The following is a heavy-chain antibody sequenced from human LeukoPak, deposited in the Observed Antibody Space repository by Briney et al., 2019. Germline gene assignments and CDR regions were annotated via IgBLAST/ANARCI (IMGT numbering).Heavy chain of an antibody. Sequence: SETLSLTCTVSGAAITSNYWSWIRQPPGKGLEWIGYIYSSVTTNYNPSLKSRVTISVDTSKNQFSLKLSSVTAADTAVYYCARESNYYDSSGYYQVFDYWGQGTLVTVSS. D-gene: IGHD3-22*01. J-gene: IGHJ4*02. CDR1: GAAITSNY. CDR3: ARESNYYDSSGYYQVFDY. V-gene: IGHV4-59*01. CDR2: IYSSVTT.